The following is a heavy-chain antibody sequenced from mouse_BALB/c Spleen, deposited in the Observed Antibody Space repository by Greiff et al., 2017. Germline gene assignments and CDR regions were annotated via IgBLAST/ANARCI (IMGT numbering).Heavy chain of an antibody. D-gene: IGHD2-2*01. CDR1: GFTFSSYA. CDR3: ARGDYGDDGGPSGFDY. Sequence: EVQVVESGGGLVKPGGSLKLSCAASGFTFSSYAMSWVRQTPEKRLEWVASISSGGSTYYPDSVKGRFTISRDNARNILYLQMSSLRSEDTAMYYCARGDYGDDGGPSGFDYWGQGTTLTVSS. CDR2: ISSGGST. J-gene: IGHJ2*01. V-gene: IGHV5-6-5*01.